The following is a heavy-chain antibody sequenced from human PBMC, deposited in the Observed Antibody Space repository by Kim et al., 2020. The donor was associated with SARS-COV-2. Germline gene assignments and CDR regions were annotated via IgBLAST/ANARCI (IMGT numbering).Heavy chain of an antibody. Sequence: SETLSLTCAVSGGSISSSNWWSWVRPPPGTGLEWIGEIYHSGSTNYNPSLKSRVTIAVDKSKNQFSLKLSSVTAADTAVYYCARVSGRWQWLARDWFDPWGQGTLVTVSS. D-gene: IGHD6-19*01. CDR2: IYHSGST. J-gene: IGHJ5*02. CDR1: GGSISSSNW. CDR3: ARVSGRWQWLARDWFDP. V-gene: IGHV4-4*02.